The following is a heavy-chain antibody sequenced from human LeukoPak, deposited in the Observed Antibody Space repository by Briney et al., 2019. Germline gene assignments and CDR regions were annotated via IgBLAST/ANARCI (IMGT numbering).Heavy chain of an antibody. Sequence: ASVKVSCKASGYTFTAYYMHWVRQAPGQGLEWMGWINTNTGNPTYAQGFTGRFVFSLDTSVSTAYFTVRDITLVRGVYKPDYWGQGTLVTVSS. V-gene: IGHV7-4-1*01. CDR1: GYTFTAYY. D-gene: IGHD3-10*01. J-gene: IGHJ4*02. CDR3: Y. CDR2: INTNTGNP.